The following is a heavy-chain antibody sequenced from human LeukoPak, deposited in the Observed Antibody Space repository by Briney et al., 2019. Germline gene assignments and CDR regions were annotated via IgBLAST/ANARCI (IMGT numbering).Heavy chain of an antibody. V-gene: IGHV3-23*01. CDR3: AREYYDILTGYYKGAFDI. J-gene: IGHJ3*02. D-gene: IGHD3-9*01. Sequence: PGGSLRLSCAASGFTFTSYPMTWVRQAPGKGLEWVSSISETGAITNYADSVKGRFTISRDNSKNTLYLQMNSLRAEDTAVYYCAREYYDILTGYYKGAFDIWGQGTMVTVSS. CDR2: ISETGAIT. CDR1: GFTFTSYP.